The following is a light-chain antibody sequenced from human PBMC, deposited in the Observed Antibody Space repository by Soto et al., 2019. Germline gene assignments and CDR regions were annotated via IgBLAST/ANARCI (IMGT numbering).Light chain of an antibody. V-gene: IGKV1-5*01. CDR2: DAS. CDR1: QSISSW. CDR3: EQYKSYSYS. J-gene: IGKJ2*03. Sequence: DIQMTQSPSTLSASVGDRVTITCRASQSISSWLAWYQQKPGNAPKLLIYDASSLESGVPSRRSGGGSGAEVRLTVSSLEPDDFGSYYCEQYKSYSYSFGQGTKLEIK.